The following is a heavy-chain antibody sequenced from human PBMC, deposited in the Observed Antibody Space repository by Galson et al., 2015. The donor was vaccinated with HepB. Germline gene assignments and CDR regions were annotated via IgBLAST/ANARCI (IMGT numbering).Heavy chain of an antibody. J-gene: IGHJ5*02. CDR3: ARDRNNWNPNWFDP. D-gene: IGHD1-20*01. CDR2: ISAYNGNT. Sequence: SVKVSCKASGGTFSSYAISWVRQAPGQGLEWMGWISAYNGNTNYAQKLQGRVTMTTDTSTSTAYMELRSLRSDDTAVYYCARDRNNWNPNWFDPWGQGTLVTVSS. V-gene: IGHV1-18*01. CDR1: GGTFSSYA.